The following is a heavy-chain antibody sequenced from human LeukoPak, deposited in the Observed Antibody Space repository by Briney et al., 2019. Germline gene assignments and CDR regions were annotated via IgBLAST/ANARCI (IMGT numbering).Heavy chain of an antibody. CDR3: ARESGMNYYGSGHNWFDP. V-gene: IGHV1-69*06. CDR1: GGTFSGYA. D-gene: IGHD3-10*01. J-gene: IGHJ5*02. CDR2: IIPIFGTA. Sequence: GASVKVSCKASGGTFSGYAISWVRQAPGQGLEWMGRIIPIFGTANYAQKFQGRVTITADKSTSTAYMELSSLRSEDTAVYYCARESGMNYYGSGHNWFDPWGQGTLVTVSS.